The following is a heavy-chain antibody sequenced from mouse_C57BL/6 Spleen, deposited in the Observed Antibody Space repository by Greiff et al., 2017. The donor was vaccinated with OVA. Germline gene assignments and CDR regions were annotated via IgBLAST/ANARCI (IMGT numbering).Heavy chain of an antibody. D-gene: IGHD3-2*02. Sequence: EVKLVESGGGLVQPGGSLSLSCAASGFTFTDYYMSWVRQPPGKALEWLGFIRNKANGYTSEYSASVKGRFTISRDNSQSILYLQMKALRAEDSAPYYCARYGGSGYYFDYWGQGTTLTVSS. CDR3: ARYGGSGYYFDY. CDR2: IRNKANGYTS. V-gene: IGHV7-3*01. J-gene: IGHJ2*01. CDR1: GFTFTDYY.